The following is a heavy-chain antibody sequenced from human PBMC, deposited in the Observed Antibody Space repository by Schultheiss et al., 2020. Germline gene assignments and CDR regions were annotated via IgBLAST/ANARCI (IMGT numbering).Heavy chain of an antibody. D-gene: IGHD2-2*01. J-gene: IGHJ5*02. CDR1: GFTFSTYW. Sequence: GGSLRLSCAASGFTFSTYWMHWVRQAPGKGLEWVAVIWYDGSNKYYADSVKGRFTISRDNAKNTLYLQMNSLRAEDTAVYYCARPRIAKYQLLSAFDPWGQGTLVTVSS. CDR2: IWYDGSNK. CDR3: ARPRIAKYQLLSAFDP. V-gene: IGHV3-33*08.